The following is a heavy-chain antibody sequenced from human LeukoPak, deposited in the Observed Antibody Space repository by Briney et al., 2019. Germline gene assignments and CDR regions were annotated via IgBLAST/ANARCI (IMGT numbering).Heavy chain of an antibody. J-gene: IGHJ4*02. D-gene: IGHD1-1*01. Sequence: PSETLSLTCTVSGGSISSSSYYWGWIRQPPGKGLEWTGSIYYSGSTYYNPSLKSRVTISVDTSKNQFSLKLSSVTAADTAVYYCARLSWNDGGWGQGTLVTVSS. V-gene: IGHV4-39*01. CDR1: GGSISSSSYY. CDR3: ARLSWNDGG. CDR2: IYYSGST.